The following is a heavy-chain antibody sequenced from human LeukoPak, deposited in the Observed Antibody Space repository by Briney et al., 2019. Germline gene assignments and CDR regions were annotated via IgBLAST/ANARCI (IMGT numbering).Heavy chain of an antibody. D-gene: IGHD3-10*01. V-gene: IGHV3-21*01. CDR3: AKAHQMVRGVDWFDP. CDR1: RFTFSSYS. CDR2: ISSSSSYI. Sequence: GGSLRLSCAASRFTFSSYSMNWVRQAPGKGLEWVSSISSSSSYIYYADSVKGRFTITIDNAKNSLYLQMNSLRAEDTAVYYCAKAHQMVRGVDWFDPWGQGTLVNVSS. J-gene: IGHJ5*02.